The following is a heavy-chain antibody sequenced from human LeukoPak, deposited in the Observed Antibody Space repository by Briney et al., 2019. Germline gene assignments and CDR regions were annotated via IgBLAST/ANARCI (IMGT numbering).Heavy chain of an antibody. CDR1: GFTFSSYW. J-gene: IGHJ5*02. CDR3: ARDRMGYCSSTSCFRFDP. V-gene: IGHV3-7*01. Sequence: GGSLRLSCAASGFTFSSYWMSWVRQAPGKGLEWVANIKQDGSEKYCVDSVKGRFTISRDNAKNSLYLQMNSLRAEDTAVYYCARDRMGYCSSTSCFRFDPWGQGTLVTVSS. CDR2: IKQDGSEK. D-gene: IGHD2-2*01.